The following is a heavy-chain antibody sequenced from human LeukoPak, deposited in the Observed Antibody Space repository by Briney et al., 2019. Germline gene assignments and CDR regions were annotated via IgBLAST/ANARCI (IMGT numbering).Heavy chain of an antibody. J-gene: IGHJ6*02. Sequence: ASVKVSCKASGYTFTSYGISRVRQAPGQGLEWMGWISAYNGNTNYAQKLQGRVTMTTDTSTSTAYMELRSLRSDDTAVYYCARELELPPEDYYYYGMDVWGQGTTVTVSS. CDR1: GYTFTSYG. CDR2: ISAYNGNT. V-gene: IGHV1-18*01. CDR3: ARELELPPEDYYYYGMDV. D-gene: IGHD1-7*01.